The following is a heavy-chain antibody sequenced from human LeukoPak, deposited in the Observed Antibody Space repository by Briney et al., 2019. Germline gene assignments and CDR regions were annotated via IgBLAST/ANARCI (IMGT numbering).Heavy chain of an antibody. J-gene: IGHJ5*02. D-gene: IGHD3-22*01. CDR2: IYYSGST. CDR1: GGSISSGGYY. V-gene: IGHV4-31*03. Sequence: PSETLSLTCTVSGGSISSGGYYWRWLRQHPGKGLEWIGYIYYSGSTYYNPSLKSRVTISVDTSKNQFSLKLSSVTAADTAVYYCARGVVVITHQTNWFDPWGQGTLVTVSS. CDR3: ARGVVVITHQTNWFDP.